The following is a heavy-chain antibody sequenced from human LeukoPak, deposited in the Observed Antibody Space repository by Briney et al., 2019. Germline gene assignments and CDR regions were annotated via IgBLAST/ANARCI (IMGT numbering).Heavy chain of an antibody. CDR1: GLTVSSNC. CDR3: ARDLPVAGNCLDS. D-gene: IGHD6-19*01. V-gene: IGHV3-30*03. Sequence: GGSLRLSCAASGLTVSSNCMSWVRQAPGKGLEGVVVISYDGSNKFYADSVKGRFTISRDDSKNTLYLQMNSLRAEDTAMYFCARDLPVAGNCLDSWGQGTLVTVSS. J-gene: IGHJ4*02. CDR2: ISYDGSNK.